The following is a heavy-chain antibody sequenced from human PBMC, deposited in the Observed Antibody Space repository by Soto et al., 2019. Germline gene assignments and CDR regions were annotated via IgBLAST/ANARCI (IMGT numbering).Heavy chain of an antibody. D-gene: IGHD3-16*02. V-gene: IGHV1-18*01. CDR1: GYTFTSYG. CDR2: ISAYNGNT. J-gene: IGHJ4*02. Sequence: ASVKVSCKASGYTFTSYGISWVRQAPGQGLEWMGWISAYNGNTNYAQKLQGRVTMTTDTSTSTAYMELRSLRSDDTAVYYCAREFMITFGGVIVIPALDYRGQGTLVTVSS. CDR3: AREFMITFGGVIVIPALDY.